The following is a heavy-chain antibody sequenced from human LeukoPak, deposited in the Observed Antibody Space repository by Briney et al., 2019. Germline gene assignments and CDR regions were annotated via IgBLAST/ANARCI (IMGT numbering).Heavy chain of an antibody. J-gene: IGHJ4*02. D-gene: IGHD5-24*01. CDR1: GFTFSTSW. CDR3: ARDRAYNRFDL. V-gene: IGHV3-7*01. Sequence: PGGSLRLSCAASGFTFSTSWMTWVRQTPGKGLEWVANINEDGSAQNYVDSVKGRFTISRDNAETSLYLQMNSLRVEDTAVYYCARDRAYNRFDLWGQGTLVTVSS. CDR2: INEDGSAQ.